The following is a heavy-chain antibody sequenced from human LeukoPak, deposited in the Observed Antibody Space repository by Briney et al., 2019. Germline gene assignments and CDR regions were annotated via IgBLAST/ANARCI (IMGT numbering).Heavy chain of an antibody. CDR2: IGSSGTTI. CDR1: GFTFSSYE. CDR3: AREKGGNYFDA. V-gene: IGHV3-48*03. J-gene: IGHJ4*02. D-gene: IGHD1-26*01. Sequence: GGSLRLSCAASGFTFSSYEMNWVRQAPGKGLEWVSYIGSSGTTIYYADSVKGRFTISRDNAKNSLYLQMNSLRAEDTAVYYCAREKGGNYFDAWGQGTLVTASS.